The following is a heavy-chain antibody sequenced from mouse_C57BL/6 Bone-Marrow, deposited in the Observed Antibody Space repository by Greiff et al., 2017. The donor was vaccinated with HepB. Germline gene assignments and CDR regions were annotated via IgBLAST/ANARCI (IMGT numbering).Heavy chain of an antibody. CDR3: ARRASLRRGYYFDY. J-gene: IGHJ2*01. V-gene: IGHV1-9*01. D-gene: IGHD3-3*01. Sequence: VKVVESGAELMKPGASVKLSCKATGYTFTGYWIEWVKQRPGHGLEWIGEILPGSGSTNYNEKFKGKATFTADTSSNTAYMQLSSLTTEDSAIYYCARRASLRRGYYFDYWGQGTTLTVSS. CDR1: GYTFTGYW. CDR2: ILPGSGST.